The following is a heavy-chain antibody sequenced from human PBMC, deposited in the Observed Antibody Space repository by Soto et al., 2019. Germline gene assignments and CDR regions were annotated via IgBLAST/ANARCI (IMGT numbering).Heavy chain of an antibody. J-gene: IGHJ4*02. D-gene: IGHD1-1*01. V-gene: IGHV4-39*01. CDR3: ARHRNWKADY. Sequence: SETLSLTCIVSGDSIRSSIYQWGWIRQPPGRGLEWIGSAYYSESTYYNPSLKSRVTISVDTSKNQFSLRVNSVTAADTAVYYCARHRNWKADYWGQGTLVTAPQ. CDR2: AYYSEST. CDR1: GDSIRSSIYQ.